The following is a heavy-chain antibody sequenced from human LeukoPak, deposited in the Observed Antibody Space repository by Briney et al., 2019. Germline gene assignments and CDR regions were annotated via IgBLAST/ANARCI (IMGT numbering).Heavy chain of an antibody. CDR1: GFTFSSYG. Sequence: GSLRLSCAASGFTFSSYGMHWVRQAPGKGLEWVAVISYDGSNKYYADSVKGRFTISRDNSKNTLYLQMNSLRAEDTAVYYCANPSHDYWGQGTLVTVSS. J-gene: IGHJ4*02. CDR3: ANPSHDY. V-gene: IGHV3-30*18. CDR2: ISYDGSNK.